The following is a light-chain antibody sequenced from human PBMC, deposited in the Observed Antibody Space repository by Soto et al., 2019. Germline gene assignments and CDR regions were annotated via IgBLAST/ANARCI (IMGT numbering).Light chain of an antibody. CDR1: QGIRND. CDR2: AAS. J-gene: IGKJ1*01. V-gene: IGKV1-6*01. Sequence: IQVTQSPPTLSASVGDRVTITCRASQGIRNDLGWYQQKPGKAPKLLIYAASSLQSGVPSRFSGSGSGTDFTLTISSLQPEDFATYYCQNFDSAPQTFGQGTKVDI. CDR3: QNFDSAPQT.